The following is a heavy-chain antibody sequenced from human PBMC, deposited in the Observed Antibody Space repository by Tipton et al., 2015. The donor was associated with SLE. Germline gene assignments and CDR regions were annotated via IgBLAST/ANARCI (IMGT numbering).Heavy chain of an antibody. CDR2: ISSSSSYI. D-gene: IGHD3-22*01. V-gene: IGHV3-21*04. J-gene: IGHJ3*02. CDR1: GFTFSSYS. CDR3: ARGTYYYDSSGYYKGAFDI. Sequence: QLVQSGGGLVKPGGSLRLSCAASGFTFSSYSMNWVRQAPGKGLEWVSSISSSSSYIYYADSVKGRFTISRDNAKNSLYLQMNSLRAEDTAVYYCARGTYYYDSSGYYKGAFDIWGQGTMVTVSS.